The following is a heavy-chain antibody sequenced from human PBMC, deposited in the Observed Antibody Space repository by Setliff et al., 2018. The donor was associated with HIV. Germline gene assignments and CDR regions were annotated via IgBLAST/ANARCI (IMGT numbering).Heavy chain of an antibody. V-gene: IGHV1-18*01. D-gene: IGHD6-19*01. CDR2: INTHSGYT. Sequence: ASVKVSCKASGYTFNNYGISWVRQAPGQGLEWMGWINTHSGYTNYAQNVQGRVTVTMDTSTSTAYMELRSLKSDDTAVYYCARGTSGSGWYGDYWGQGTLVTVSS. CDR3: ARGTSGSGWYGDY. J-gene: IGHJ4*02. CDR1: GYTFNNYG.